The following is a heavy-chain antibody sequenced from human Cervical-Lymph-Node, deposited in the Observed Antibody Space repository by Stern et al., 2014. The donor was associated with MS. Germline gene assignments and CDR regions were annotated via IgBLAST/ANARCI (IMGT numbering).Heavy chain of an antibody. D-gene: IGHD3-22*01. J-gene: IGHJ3*02. CDR3: AAEPMYYSDSVGAFDI. V-gene: IGHV1-58*01. CDR1: GFTFTSSA. Sequence: QLVQSGPEVKKPGTSVKVSCKASGFTFTSSAVQWVRQARGQRLELIGLIGVGSGNTNYAQKFQERVTITRDMSTSTAYMELSSLRSEDTAVYYCAAEPMYYSDSVGAFDIWGQGTMVTVSS. CDR2: IGVGSGNT.